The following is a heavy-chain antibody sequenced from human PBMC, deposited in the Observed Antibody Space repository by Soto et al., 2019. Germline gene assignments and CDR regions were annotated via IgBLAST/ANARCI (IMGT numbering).Heavy chain of an antibody. J-gene: IGHJ6*02. CDR2: IGAAGDP. CDR1: GFTFRNYD. Sequence: EVQLVESGGGLVQPGGSLRLSCEASGFTFRNYDMHWVRQGTGKGLEWVSGIGAAGDPDYADSVEGRFTISRENAQNSFFLQMNSLRVGDTAVYYCARTDRDFYGLDVWGQGTTVIVSS. CDR3: ARTDRDFYGLDV. V-gene: IGHV3-13*05.